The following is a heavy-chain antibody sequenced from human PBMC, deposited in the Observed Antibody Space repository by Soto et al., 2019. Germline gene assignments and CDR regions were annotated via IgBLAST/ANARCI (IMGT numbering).Heavy chain of an antibody. J-gene: IGHJ6*02. CDR1: GFTFSNYA. CDR3: ARDWTGDTCPCLDV. V-gene: IGHV3-23*01. D-gene: IGHD3-3*01. Sequence: EVQLLESGGGLVQPGGSLRLSCAAAGFTFSNYALTWVRQSPGKGLEWVSTVSGSGGITYYADSVRGRFTISRDYSKNTLFLQMSSLRVEDTAINYYARDWTGDTCPCLDVWGQGTTVSVSS. CDR2: VSGSGGIT.